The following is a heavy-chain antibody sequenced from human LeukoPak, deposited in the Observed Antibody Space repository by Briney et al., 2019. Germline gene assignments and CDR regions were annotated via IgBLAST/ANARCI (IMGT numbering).Heavy chain of an antibody. V-gene: IGHV4-59*01. CDR2: IYYSGST. CDR3: AREGKGRFDY. D-gene: IGHD1-26*01. J-gene: IGHJ4*02. Sequence: SETLSLTCTVSGGSISSYYWSWIRRPPGKGLEWIGYIYYSGSTNYNPSLKSRVTISVDTSKNQFSLKLSSVTAADTAVYYCAREGKGRFDYWGQGTLVTVSS. CDR1: GGSISSYY.